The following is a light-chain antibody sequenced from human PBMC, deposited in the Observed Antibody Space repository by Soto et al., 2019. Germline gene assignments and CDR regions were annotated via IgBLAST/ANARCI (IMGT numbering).Light chain of an antibody. V-gene: IGKV1-8*01. CDR1: QGISSY. J-gene: IGKJ5*01. CDR3: QQYDDPPIT. Sequence: AIRMTQSPSSLSASTGDRVTITCRASQGISSYLAWYQQKPGKAPNLLIYAASTLQSWVPSRFSGRGTGTDFTLTITCLKSRDIATYYCQQYDDPPITFGQGTGLEIK. CDR2: AAS.